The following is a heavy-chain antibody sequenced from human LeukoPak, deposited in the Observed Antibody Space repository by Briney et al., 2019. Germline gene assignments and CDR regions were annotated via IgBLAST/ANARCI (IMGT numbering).Heavy chain of an antibody. CDR3: ARNGPICSSTSCYSNYYYYMDV. Sequence: ASVKVSCKASGGTFSSYAISWVRQAPGQGLEWMGGIIPIFGTANYAQKFQGRVTITTDESTSTAYMELSSLRSEDTAVYYCARNGPICSSTSCYSNYYYYMDVWGKGTTVTVSS. V-gene: IGHV1-69*05. CDR2: IIPIFGTA. J-gene: IGHJ6*03. D-gene: IGHD2-2*01. CDR1: GGTFSSYA.